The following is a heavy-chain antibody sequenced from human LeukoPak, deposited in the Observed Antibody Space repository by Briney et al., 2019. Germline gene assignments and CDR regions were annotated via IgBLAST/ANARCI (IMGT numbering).Heavy chain of an antibody. V-gene: IGHV4-59*01. CDR3: ARGGPPGYYYDYYMDV. Sequence: SETLSLTCTVSGCSISSYYWSWIRQTPGKGLEWIGYIYYSGSTNFNPSLKSRVTISVDTSKNQFSLKMSSVTAADTAVYFCARGGPPGYYYDYYMDVWGKGTTVTISS. J-gene: IGHJ6*03. CDR2: IYYSGST. CDR1: GCSISSYY.